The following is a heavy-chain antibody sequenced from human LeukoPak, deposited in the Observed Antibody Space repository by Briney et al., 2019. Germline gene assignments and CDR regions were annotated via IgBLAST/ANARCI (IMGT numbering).Heavy chain of an antibody. CDR2: INLDGGEK. J-gene: IGHJ3*02. V-gene: IGHV3-7*03. CDR1: GFSFSSYW. CDR3: VRGMDI. Sequence: GGSLRLSCAASGFSFSSYWMTWVRQAPGKGLEWVADINLDGGEKYYVDSVKGRFTISRDNAKHSLYLQMNSLRAEDTAVYYCVRGMDIWGQGTMVTVSS.